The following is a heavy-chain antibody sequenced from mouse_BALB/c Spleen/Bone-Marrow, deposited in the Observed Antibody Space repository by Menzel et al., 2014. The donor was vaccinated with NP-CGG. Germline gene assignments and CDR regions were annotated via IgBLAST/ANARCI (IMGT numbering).Heavy chain of an antibody. D-gene: IGHD2-4*01. Sequence: EVQLQQSGPGLVKPSQSLSLTCSVTGYSTTSGYYWNWIRQFPGNKLEWMGYISYDGSNNYNPSLKNRISITRDTSKNQFFLKLNSVTTEDTATYYCARVYDYDEYFDVWGAGTTVTVSS. CDR1: GYSTTSGYY. CDR2: ISYDGSN. CDR3: ARVYDYDEYFDV. J-gene: IGHJ1*01. V-gene: IGHV3-6*02.